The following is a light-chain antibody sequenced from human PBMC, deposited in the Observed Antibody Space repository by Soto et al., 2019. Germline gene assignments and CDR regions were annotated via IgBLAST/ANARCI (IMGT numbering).Light chain of an antibody. CDR2: EVS. CDR3: SSYSSSSTLV. CDR1: NSDVGAYNY. J-gene: IGLJ1*01. Sequence: QSALTQPASVSGSPVQSITISCTGSNSDVGAYNYVSWYQQHPGKDPKLMIHEVSDRTSGDSFRFSGSKSGNTASLTISGLQAEDEADYYCSSYSSSSTLVFGPGTKLTVL. V-gene: IGLV2-14*01.